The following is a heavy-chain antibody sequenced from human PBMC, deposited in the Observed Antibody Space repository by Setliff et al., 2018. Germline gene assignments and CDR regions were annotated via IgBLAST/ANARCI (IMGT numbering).Heavy chain of an antibody. CDR2: MYHSGST. Sequence: SETLSLTCTVSGYSISSGYYWGWIRQPPGKGLEWIGTMYHSGSTYYNTSLKSRVAISVDTSKNQFSLKLSSVTAADTAVYHCARDLNRGSFDFWGQGTLVTVSS. D-gene: IGHD3-16*01. V-gene: IGHV4-38-2*02. CDR1: GYSISSGYY. J-gene: IGHJ4*02. CDR3: ARDLNRGSFDF.